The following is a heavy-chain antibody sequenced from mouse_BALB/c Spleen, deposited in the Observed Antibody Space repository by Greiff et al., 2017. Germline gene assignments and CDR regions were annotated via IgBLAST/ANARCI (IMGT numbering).Heavy chain of an antibody. D-gene: IGHD2-1*01. Sequence: MLVESGGGLVQPGGSLKLSCAASGFTFSSYTMSWVRQTPEKRLEWVAYISNGGGSTYYPDTVKGRFTISRDNAKNTLYLQMSSLKSEDTAMYYCAFSYGNYAMDYWGQGTSVTVSS. V-gene: IGHV5-12-2*01. J-gene: IGHJ4*01. CDR1: GFTFSSYT. CDR3: AFSYGNYAMDY. CDR2: ISNGGGST.